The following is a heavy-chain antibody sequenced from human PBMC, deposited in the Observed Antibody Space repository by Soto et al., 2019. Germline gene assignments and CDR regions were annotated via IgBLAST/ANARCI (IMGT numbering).Heavy chain of an antibody. CDR2: IYYSGST. CDR3: ARRRITIFGVVIKNPLDY. Sequence: SETLSLTCTVSGGSISSSSYYWGWIRQPPGKGLEWIGSIYYSGSTYYNPSLKSRVTISVDTSKNQFSLKLSSVTAADTAVYYCARRRITIFGVVIKNPLDYWGQGTLVTVSS. V-gene: IGHV4-39*01. D-gene: IGHD3-3*01. J-gene: IGHJ4*02. CDR1: GGSISSSSYY.